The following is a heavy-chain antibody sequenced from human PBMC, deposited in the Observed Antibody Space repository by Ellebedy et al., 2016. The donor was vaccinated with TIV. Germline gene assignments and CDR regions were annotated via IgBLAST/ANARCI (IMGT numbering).Heavy chain of an antibody. CDR1: GFTVSSNY. Sequence: GGSLRLXXAASGFTVSSNYMSWVRQAPGKGLEWVSVVYSGGNTYYADSVKGRFTISRDNSKNTLYLQMNSLRAEDTAVYYCARQVLKAGQGIAAVGFNDWGQGTLVTVSS. D-gene: IGHD6-13*01. CDR2: VYSGGNT. J-gene: IGHJ4*02. CDR3: ARQVLKAGQGIAAVGFND. V-gene: IGHV3-53*01.